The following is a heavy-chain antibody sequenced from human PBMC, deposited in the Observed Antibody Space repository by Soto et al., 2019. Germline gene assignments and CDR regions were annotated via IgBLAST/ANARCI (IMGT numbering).Heavy chain of an antibody. CDR1: GGSVTSGTYY. V-gene: IGHV4-61*01. CDR3: ASANAGAFNI. Sequence: SETLSLTCTVSGGSVTSGTYYWSWIRQPPGEGLEYIGYIYYSGSTNYNPSLNSRVTISVDTPKNQFSLKLSSATAADTALYYCASANAGAFNIWGQGTMVTVSS. CDR2: IYYSGST. J-gene: IGHJ3*02.